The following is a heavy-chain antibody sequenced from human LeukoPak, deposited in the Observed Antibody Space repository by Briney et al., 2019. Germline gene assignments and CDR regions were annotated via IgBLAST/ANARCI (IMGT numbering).Heavy chain of an antibody. CDR3: ARKQGDY. D-gene: IGHD1/OR15-1a*01. J-gene: IGHJ4*02. Sequence: SETLSLTCTVPGDSITSCYWTWIRQPPGKGLEWIGYIYYSGSTNYNPSLKSRVTISVDTSKNQFSLRLSSVTAADTAVYYCARKQGDYWGRGTLVTVSS. CDR1: GDSITSCY. CDR2: IYYSGST. V-gene: IGHV4-59*01.